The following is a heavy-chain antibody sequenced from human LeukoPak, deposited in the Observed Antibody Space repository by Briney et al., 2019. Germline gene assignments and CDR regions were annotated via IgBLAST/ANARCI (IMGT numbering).Heavy chain of an antibody. CDR3: ARPLSGGSSWYSLYYYGMDV. J-gene: IGHJ6*02. V-gene: IGHV1-69*01. CDR1: GGTFSSYA. Sequence: SVKVSCKASGGTFSSYAISWVRQAPGQGLEWMGGIIPIFGTANYAQKFQGRVTITADEFTSTAYMELSSLRSEDTAVYYCARPLSGGSSWYSLYYYGMDVWGQGTTVTVSS. CDR2: IIPIFGTA. D-gene: IGHD6-13*01.